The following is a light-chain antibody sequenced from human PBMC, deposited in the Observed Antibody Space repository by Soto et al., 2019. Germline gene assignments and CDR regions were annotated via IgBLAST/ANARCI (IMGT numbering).Light chain of an antibody. J-gene: IGKJ4*01. V-gene: IGKV3-11*01. CDR1: RSIGTT. CDR2: DAS. CDR3: QQRNSWPLT. Sequence: EIVLTQSPGTLSLSPGKRPPPPCRAGRSIGTTLAGYKRKPGQPPRLLTLDASNWATGIPARFSGSGSGTDFTLTISSLEPEDFAVYYCQQRNSWPLTFGGGTNVEIK.